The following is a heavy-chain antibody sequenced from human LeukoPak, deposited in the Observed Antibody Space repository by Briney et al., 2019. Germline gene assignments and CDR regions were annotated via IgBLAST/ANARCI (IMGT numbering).Heavy chain of an antibody. V-gene: IGHV3-21*01. Sequence: GGSLRLSCAASGFTFSRYAMNWVRQAPGKGLEWVSSISTTSSSSNIHYADSMKGRFTISRDNAKSSLYLQMNSLRAEDTAVYYCARVMAGYSYMDVWGKGTTVTVSS. CDR3: ARVMAGYSYMDV. CDR2: ISTTSSSSNI. J-gene: IGHJ6*03. CDR1: GFTFSRYA. D-gene: IGHD3-10*01.